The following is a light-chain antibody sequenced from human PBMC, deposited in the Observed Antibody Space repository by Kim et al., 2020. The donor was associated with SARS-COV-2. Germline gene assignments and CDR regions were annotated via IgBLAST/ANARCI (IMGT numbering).Light chain of an antibody. J-gene: IGLJ2*01. CDR1: KLGYKY. V-gene: IGLV3-1*01. CDR2: QDS. Sequence: VSPGQTPRLPCDGDKLGYKYACWYQQKPGPSPVLVIYQDSKRPSGIPERFSGSNSGNTATLTISGTQAMDEADYYCQAWDSTTAVVFGGGTQLTVL. CDR3: QAWDSTTAVV.